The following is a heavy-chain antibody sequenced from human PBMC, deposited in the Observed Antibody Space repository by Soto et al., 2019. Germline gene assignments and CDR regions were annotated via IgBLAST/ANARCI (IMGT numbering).Heavy chain of an antibody. CDR3: ASADCSGGSCYFNWFDP. Sequence: SVKVSCNASGGTFSSYAISWVRQPPRQGLEWTGGIIPIFGTANYAQKFQGRVTITAGESTSTAYMELSSLRSEDTAVYYCASADCSGGSCYFNWFDPWGQGTLVTVSS. J-gene: IGHJ5*02. CDR2: IIPIFGTA. D-gene: IGHD2-15*01. CDR1: GGTFSSYA. V-gene: IGHV1-69*13.